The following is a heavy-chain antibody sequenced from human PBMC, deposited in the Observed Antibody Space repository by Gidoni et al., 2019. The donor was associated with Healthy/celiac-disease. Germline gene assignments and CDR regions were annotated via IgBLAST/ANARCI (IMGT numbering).Heavy chain of an antibody. J-gene: IGHJ4*02. D-gene: IGHD4-17*01. CDR3: ARGGEYYGGNLFDY. CDR2: ISSSSSYI. CDR1: GFTFSSYS. Sequence: EVQLVESGGGLVKPGGSLRLSCAASGFTFSSYSMNWVRQAPGKGLEWVSSISSSSSYIYYADSVKGRFTISRDNAKNSLYLQMNSLRAEDTAVYYCARGGEYYGGNLFDYWGQGTLVTVSS. V-gene: IGHV3-21*01.